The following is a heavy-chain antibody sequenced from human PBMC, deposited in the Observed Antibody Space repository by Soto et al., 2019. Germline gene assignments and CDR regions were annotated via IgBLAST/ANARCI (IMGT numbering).Heavy chain of an antibody. CDR1: GYTLTELS. V-gene: IGHV1-8*01. CDR3: ARWNITVIDI. Sequence: ASVKVSCKVSGYTLTELSMHWVRQAPGKGLEWMGWMNPNSGNTGYAQKFQGRVTMTRNTSISTAYMELSSLRSEDTAVYYCARWNITVIDIWGQGTMVTVSS. CDR2: MNPNSGNT. J-gene: IGHJ3*02. D-gene: IGHD4-4*01.